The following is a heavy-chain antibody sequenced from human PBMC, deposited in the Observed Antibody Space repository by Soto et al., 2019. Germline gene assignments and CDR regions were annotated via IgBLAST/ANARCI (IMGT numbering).Heavy chain of an antibody. CDR2: IIPIFGTA. CDR3: ARVYPPPALLLCD. D-gene: IGHD2-15*01. V-gene: IGHV1-69*13. CDR1: GGTFSSYA. Sequence: SVKVSCKASGGTFSSYAISWVRQAPGQGLEWMGGIIPIFGTANYAQKFQGRVTITADESTSTAYMELSSLRSEDTAVYYCARVYPPPALLLCDWGQGTLVTVSS. J-gene: IGHJ4*02.